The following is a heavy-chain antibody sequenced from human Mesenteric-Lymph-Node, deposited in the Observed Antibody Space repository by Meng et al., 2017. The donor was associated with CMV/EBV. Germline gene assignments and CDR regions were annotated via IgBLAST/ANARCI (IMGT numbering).Heavy chain of an antibody. V-gene: IGHV4-61*01. CDR2: IYYSGST. Sequence: SETLSLTCTVSGGSVSSGSYYWSWIRQPPGKGLEWIGYIYYSGSTNYNPSLKSRVTISVDTSKNQFSLKLSSVAAADTAVYYCARGKDLWGYSFDPWGQGTLVTVSS. CDR3: ARGKDLWGYSFDP. J-gene: IGHJ5*02. CDR1: GGSVSSGSYY. D-gene: IGHD2-15*01.